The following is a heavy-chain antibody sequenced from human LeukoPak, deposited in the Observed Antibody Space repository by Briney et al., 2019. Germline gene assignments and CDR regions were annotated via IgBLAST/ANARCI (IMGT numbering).Heavy chain of an antibody. Sequence: GGSLRLSCAASGFTFSSYAMSWVRQAPGKGLEWVSGISGTGGNTDHADSVKGRFTISRDNSKDTLYLQMNSPRAEDTAIYYCAKASSPSSGCITYWGQGTLVTVSS. CDR2: ISGTGGNT. V-gene: IGHV3-23*01. CDR1: GFTFSSYA. D-gene: IGHD3-22*01. CDR3: AKASSPSSGCITY. J-gene: IGHJ4*02.